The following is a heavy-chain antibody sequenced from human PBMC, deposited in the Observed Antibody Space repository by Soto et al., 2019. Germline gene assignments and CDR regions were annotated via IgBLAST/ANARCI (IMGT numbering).Heavy chain of an antibody. CDR2: IFHSGST. V-gene: IGHV4-4*02. CDR1: LFAITRHNW. J-gene: IGHJ6*02. CDR3: ARVSGSYYYGMDV. D-gene: IGHD1-26*01. Sequence: LESLFLTCAFILFAITRHNWCSWVRQPPGKGLEWIGEIFHSGSTNYNPSLKSRVTISVDRSKNQFSLKLSSVTAADTAVYYCARVSGSYYYGMDVWGQGTTVS.